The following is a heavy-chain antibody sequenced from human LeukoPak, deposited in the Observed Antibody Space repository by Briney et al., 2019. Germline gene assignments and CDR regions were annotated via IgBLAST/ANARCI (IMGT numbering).Heavy chain of an antibody. CDR1: GGSISSGGYY. D-gene: IGHD3-3*01. J-gene: IGHJ3*02. CDR3: ARGYDFWSGYYRYAFDI. CDR2: IYHSGST. Sequence: SETLSLTCTVSGGSISSGGYYWSWIRQPPGKGLEWIGYIYHSGSTYYNPSLKSRVTISVDRSKNQFSLKLSSVTAADTAVYYCARGYDFWSGYYRYAFDIWGQGTMVTVSS. V-gene: IGHV4-30-2*01.